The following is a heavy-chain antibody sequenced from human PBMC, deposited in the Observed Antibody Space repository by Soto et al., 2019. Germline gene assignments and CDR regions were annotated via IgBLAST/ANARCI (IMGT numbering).Heavy chain of an antibody. CDR3: ANIVVVPAVDY. D-gene: IGHD2-2*01. Sequence: GSLRLSCAASGFTFSSCAMSWVRQAPGKGLEWVSAFSGSCGSTYYADSVKGRFTISRDNSKNTLYLQMNSLRAEDTAVYYCANIVVVPAVDYWGQGTLVTVSS. CDR2: FSGSCGST. CDR1: GFTFSSCA. J-gene: IGHJ4*02. V-gene: IGHV3-23*01.